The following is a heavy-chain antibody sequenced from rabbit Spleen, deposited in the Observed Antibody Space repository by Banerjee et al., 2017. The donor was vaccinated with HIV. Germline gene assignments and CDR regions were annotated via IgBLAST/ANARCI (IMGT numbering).Heavy chain of an antibody. D-gene: IGHD1-1*01. CDR3: ARDLVGVIGWNFYL. CDR2: INAATGKP. CDR1: GFSFSSGYD. Sequence: QEQLVESGGGLVKPGASLTLTCTASGFSFSSGYDISWVRQAPGKGLEWIGFINAATGKPVYATWAKGRFTISRTSSTTVTLRMTSLTAADRATYFCARDLVGVIGWNFYLWGQGTLVTVS. J-gene: IGHJ4*01. V-gene: IGHV1S45*01.